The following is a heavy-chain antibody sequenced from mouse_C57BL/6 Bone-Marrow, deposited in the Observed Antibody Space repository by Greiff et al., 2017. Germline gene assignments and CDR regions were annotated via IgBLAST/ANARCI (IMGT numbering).Heavy chain of an antibody. Sequence: EVKLVESGGGLVQPGGSLKLSCAASGFTFSDYYMYWVRQTPEKRLEWVAYISNGGGSTYYPDTVKGRFTISRDNAKNTLYLQMSRLKSEDTAMYYCARHGYYGSSYCFDYWGQGTTLTVSS. CDR3: ARHGYYGSSYCFDY. J-gene: IGHJ2*01. D-gene: IGHD1-1*01. CDR1: GFTFSDYY. V-gene: IGHV5-12*01. CDR2: ISNGGGST.